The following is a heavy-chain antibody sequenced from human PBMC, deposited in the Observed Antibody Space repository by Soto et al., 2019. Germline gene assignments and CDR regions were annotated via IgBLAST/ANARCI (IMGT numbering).Heavy chain of an antibody. J-gene: IGHJ6*02. D-gene: IGHD2-8*01. CDR2: ISDNGGRT. CDR3: ARDGTVLMVYANYGMDV. Sequence: GGSLRLSCAASGFTFSTYAMAWIRQAPGKGLEWVSGISDNGGRTYYAASVKGRFTISRDNSKNTLYLQMDSLRPEDTAMYYCARDGTVLMVYANYGMDVWGQGTPVTVS. V-gene: IGHV3-23*01. CDR1: GFTFSTYA.